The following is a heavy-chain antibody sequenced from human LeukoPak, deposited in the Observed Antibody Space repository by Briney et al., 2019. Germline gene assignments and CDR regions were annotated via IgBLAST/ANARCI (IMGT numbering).Heavy chain of an antibody. D-gene: IGHD3-9*01. Sequence: GASVTVSFTASGYTFTSYDINWVRQATGQGLEWMGWMNPNSGNTGYAQKFQGRVTITRNTSISTAYMELSSLRSEDTAVYYCARAELRYFDWPPGDYWGQGTLVTVSS. V-gene: IGHV1-8*03. J-gene: IGHJ4*02. CDR1: GYTFTSYD. CDR2: MNPNSGNT. CDR3: ARAELRYFDWPPGDY.